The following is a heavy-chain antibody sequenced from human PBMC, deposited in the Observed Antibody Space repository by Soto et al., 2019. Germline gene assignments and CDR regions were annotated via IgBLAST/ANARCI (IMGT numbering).Heavy chain of an antibody. CDR2: INAANGDT. J-gene: IGHJ5*02. V-gene: IGHV1-3*01. CDR1: GYTFTSYG. CDR3: VRRHVSATGIDWFDP. D-gene: IGHD6-13*01. Sequence: VKVSCKASGYTFTSYGIHWVRQAPGQRLEWMGWINAANGDTKYSPKFQGRVTITRDTSASTAYMELSSLRSEDTAVYYCVRRHVSATGIDWFDPWGQGTLVTVSS.